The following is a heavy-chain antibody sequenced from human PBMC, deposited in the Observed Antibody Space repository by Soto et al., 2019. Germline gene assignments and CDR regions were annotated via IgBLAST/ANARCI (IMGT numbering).Heavy chain of an antibody. CDR3: ARVWGYYFES. D-gene: IGHD1-26*01. V-gene: IGHV3-53*02. J-gene: IGHJ4*02. CDR2: IYTGGTT. Sequence: EVKLVETGGALIQPGGSLTLSCAVSGFTVSTYYMAWVRQGPGKGLEWVSVIYTGGTTYYADSVTGRFTFSRDTSKNILYLHLNSLTTDDTAVYYCARVWGYYFESWGQGTLVAVSS. CDR1: GFTVSTYY.